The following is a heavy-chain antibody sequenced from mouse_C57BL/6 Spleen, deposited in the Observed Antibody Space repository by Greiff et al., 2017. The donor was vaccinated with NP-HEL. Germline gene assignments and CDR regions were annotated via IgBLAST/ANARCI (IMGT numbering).Heavy chain of an antibody. Sequence: EVKLQESGPGLVKPSQSLSLTCSVTGYSITSGYYWNWIRQFPGNKLEWMGYISYDGSNNYNPSLKNRISITLDTSKNQFFLKLNSVTTEDTATYYCARDGNGRDYAMDYLGQGTSVTVSS. D-gene: IGHD2-1*01. CDR3: ARDGNGRDYAMDY. V-gene: IGHV3-6*01. CDR1: GYSITSGYY. J-gene: IGHJ4*01. CDR2: ISYDGSN.